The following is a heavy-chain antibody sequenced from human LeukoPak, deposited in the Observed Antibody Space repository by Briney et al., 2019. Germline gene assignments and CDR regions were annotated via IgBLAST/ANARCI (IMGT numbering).Heavy chain of an antibody. CDR1: GFTFSTYS. J-gene: IGHJ6*02. CDR3: AREKDYYYGMDV. CDR2: ISGSSDAI. V-gene: IGHV3-48*04. Sequence: GGSLRLSCAASGFTFSTYSMSWVRQAPGKGLEWVSYISGSSDAIYYADSVKGRFTISRDNAKNSLYLQMNSLRAEDTAVYYCAREKDYYYGMDVWGQGTTVTVSS.